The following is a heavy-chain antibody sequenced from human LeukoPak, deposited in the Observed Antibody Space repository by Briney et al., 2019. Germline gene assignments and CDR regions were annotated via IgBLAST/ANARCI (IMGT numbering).Heavy chain of an antibody. D-gene: IGHD2-2*02. CDR2: IIPIFGTA. CDR3: ARGNPYCSSTSCYSWFDP. CDR1: GGTFSSYA. V-gene: IGHV1-69*05. J-gene: IGHJ5*02. Sequence: SVKVSCKASGGTFSSYAISWVRQAPGQGLEWMGGIIPIFGTANYAQKFQGRVTITTDESTSTAYMELSSLRSEDTAVYYCARGNPYCSSTSCYSWFDPWGQGTLVTVCS.